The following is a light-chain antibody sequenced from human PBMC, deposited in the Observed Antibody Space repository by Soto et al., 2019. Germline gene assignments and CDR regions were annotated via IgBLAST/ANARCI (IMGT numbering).Light chain of an antibody. V-gene: IGLV2-14*01. J-gene: IGLJ2*01. CDR3: SSYTSSSTLL. CDR1: SSDVGGYNY. CDR2: DVS. Sequence: QFALTQPASVSGSPGQSITISCTGTSSDVGGYNYVSWYQQHPGKASKLMIYDVSNRPSGVSNRFSGSKSGNTASLTISGLQAEDEADYYCSSYTSSSTLLFGGGTKLTVL.